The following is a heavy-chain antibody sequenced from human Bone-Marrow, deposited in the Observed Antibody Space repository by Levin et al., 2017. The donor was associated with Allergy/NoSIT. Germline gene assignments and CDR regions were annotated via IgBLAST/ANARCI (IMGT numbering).Heavy chain of an antibody. J-gene: IGHJ4*02. CDR3: AKGSFTTSDDYDS. CDR1: GFTFSDFA. V-gene: IGHV3-23*01. D-gene: IGHD1-14*01. CDR2: ISAGTITT. Sequence: GGSLRLSCAASGFTFSDFAMSWVRQAPGKGLEWVSAISAGTITTYYADSVRGRFTISRDNSKNTLSLQMNSLKAEDTAVYYCAKGSFTTSDDYDSWGRGTLVTVSS.